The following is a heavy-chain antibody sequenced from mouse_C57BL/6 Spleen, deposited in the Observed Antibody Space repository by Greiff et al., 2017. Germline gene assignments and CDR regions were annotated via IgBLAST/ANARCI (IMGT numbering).Heavy chain of an antibody. CDR1: GYTFTDYY. D-gene: IGHD4-1*01. Sequence: EVQLQQSGPELVKPGASVKISCKASGYTFTDYYMNWVKQSHGKSLEWIGDINPNNGGTSYNQKFKGKATLTVDKSSSTAYMELRSLTSEDSAVYYCARGGGWDATGEYFGYWGQGTTLTVSS. CDR2: INPNNGGT. CDR3: ARGGGWDATGEYFGY. J-gene: IGHJ2*01. V-gene: IGHV1-26*01.